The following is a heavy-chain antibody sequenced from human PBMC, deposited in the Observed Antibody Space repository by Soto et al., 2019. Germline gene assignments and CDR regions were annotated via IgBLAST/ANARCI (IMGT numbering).Heavy chain of an antibody. CDR2: ISGYNGDT. CDR1: GYIFTNYG. Sequence: QIQLVQSGAEVKKPGASLKVSCKASGYIFTNYGITWVRQAPGQGLEWMGWISGYNGDTNYAPKFQGRVTMTTDTSTNTGCLEWRSLRSDDTAIYYCARGTDQTDDYWGQGTLVTVSP. V-gene: IGHV1-18*01. CDR3: ARGTDQTDDY. D-gene: IGHD1-1*01. J-gene: IGHJ4*02.